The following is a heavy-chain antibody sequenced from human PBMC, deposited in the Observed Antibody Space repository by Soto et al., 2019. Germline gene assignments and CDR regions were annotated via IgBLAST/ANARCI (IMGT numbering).Heavy chain of an antibody. CDR1: GFTFSRYE. V-gene: IGHV3-48*03. CDR2: ISSSSSTL. Sequence: GGSLRLSCADSGFTFSRYEMNWVRQAPGKGLEWVSYISSSSSTLYYADSVKGRFTISRGNAKNSLYLQMNSLRAEDTAVYYCARGGSGSYFWYFDLWGRGTLVTVSS. CDR3: ARGGSGSYFWYFDL. J-gene: IGHJ2*01. D-gene: IGHD1-26*01.